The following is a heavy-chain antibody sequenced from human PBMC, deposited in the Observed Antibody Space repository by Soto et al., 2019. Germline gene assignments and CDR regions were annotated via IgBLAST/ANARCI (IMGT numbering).Heavy chain of an antibody. CDR2: ISAYDGYT. CDR1: GYTFTRYG. Sequence: ASVKVSCKASGYTFTRYGINWVRQAPGQGLERLGWISAYDGYTNYAQILQGRVSMTTDTSTKTAYMELRSLRSDDTAMYYCARGGFYDSSGARNYYYYGMNVWGQGTTVTVSS. J-gene: IGHJ6*02. V-gene: IGHV1-18*01. D-gene: IGHD3-22*01. CDR3: ARGGFYDSSGARNYYYYGMNV.